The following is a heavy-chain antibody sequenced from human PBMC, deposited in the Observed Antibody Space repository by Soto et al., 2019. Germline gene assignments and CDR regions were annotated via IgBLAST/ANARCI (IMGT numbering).Heavy chain of an antibody. CDR1: GYTFTDYY. J-gene: IGHJ3*02. Sequence: ASVKVSCKASGYTFTDYYMQWVRQAPGQGLEGMGWINANSGDTNYAQKFQETVTITRDMSTSTAYMELSSLRSEDTAVYYCAAGGYGYSGYDYPYSGSYQGVLAFDIWGQGTMVTVSS. CDR3: AAGGYGYSGYDYPYSGSYQGVLAFDI. V-gene: IGHV1-2*02. D-gene: IGHD5-12*01. CDR2: INANSGDT.